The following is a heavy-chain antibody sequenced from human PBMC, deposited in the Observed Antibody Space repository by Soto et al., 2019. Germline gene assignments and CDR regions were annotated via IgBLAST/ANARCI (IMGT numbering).Heavy chain of an antibody. CDR3: ASAANRIWFGELSWFDP. CDR1: GGSISSGGYY. Sequence: SETLSLTCTVSGGSISSGGYYWSWIRQHPGKGLEWIGYIYYSGSTYYNPSLKSRVTISVDTSKNQFSLKLSSVTAADTAVYYCASAANRIWFGELSWFDPWGQGTLVTVSS. J-gene: IGHJ5*02. CDR2: IYYSGST. D-gene: IGHD3-10*01. V-gene: IGHV4-31*03.